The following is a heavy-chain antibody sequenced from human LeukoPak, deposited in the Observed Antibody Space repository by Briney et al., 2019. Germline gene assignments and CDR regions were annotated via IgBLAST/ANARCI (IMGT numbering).Heavy chain of an antibody. CDR1: GGSISTITYY. CDR2: MYYRGNT. J-gene: IGHJ4*02. CDR3: ARLYGNYQNYFDY. V-gene: IGHV4-39*07. Sequence: SETLSLTCTVSGGSISTITYYWGWIRQPPGKGLEWVGHMYYRGNTFYNPSLKSRVTISVDTSKNQFSLKLRSVTAADTAAYYCARLYGNYQNYFDYWGQGTLVTVPS. D-gene: IGHD1-7*01.